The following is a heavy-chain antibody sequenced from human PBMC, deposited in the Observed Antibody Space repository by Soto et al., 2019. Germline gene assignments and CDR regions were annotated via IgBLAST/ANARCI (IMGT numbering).Heavy chain of an antibody. J-gene: IGHJ6*02. CDR1: GDSVSSNSVA. D-gene: IGHD2-15*01. Sequence: SPTLSLTCVISGDSVSSNSVAWNWVRQSPSRGLEWLGRTYYRSRWYNDYAVSVRSRIAINPDTSKNHFSLQLNSVTPDDTAVYYCARSEEDSDYYYYAMDVWGQETTDTVS. CDR2: TYYRSRWYN. V-gene: IGHV6-1*01. CDR3: ARSEEDSDYYYYAMDV.